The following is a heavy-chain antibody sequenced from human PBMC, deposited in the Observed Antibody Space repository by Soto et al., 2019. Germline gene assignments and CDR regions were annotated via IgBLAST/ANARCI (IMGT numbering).Heavy chain of an antibody. CDR2: ISGSGGST. D-gene: IGHD6-19*01. Sequence: EVQLLESGGGLVQPGGSLRLSCAASRFTFSSYAMSWVRQAPGKGLEWVSAISGSGGSTYYADSVKGRFTISRDNSKNTLYLQMNSLRAEDTAVYYCAKDQYSSGWGGGSWGQGTLVTVSS. V-gene: IGHV3-23*01. J-gene: IGHJ5*02. CDR1: RFTFSSYA. CDR3: AKDQYSSGWGGGS.